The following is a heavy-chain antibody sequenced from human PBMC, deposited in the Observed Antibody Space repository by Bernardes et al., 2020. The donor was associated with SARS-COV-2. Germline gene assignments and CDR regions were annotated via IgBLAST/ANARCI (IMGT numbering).Heavy chain of an antibody. CDR3: ARDDILTGYSYYYYGMDV. V-gene: IGHV1-18*01. J-gene: IGHJ6*02. CDR1: GYTFTSYG. Sequence: SVTFSFNSSGYTFTSYGISWVRQAPGQGLEWMGWISAYNGNTNYAQKLQGRVTMTTDTSTSTAYMELRSLRSDDTAVYYCARDDILTGYSYYYYGMDVWGQGTTVTVSS. D-gene: IGHD3-9*01. CDR2: ISAYNGNT.